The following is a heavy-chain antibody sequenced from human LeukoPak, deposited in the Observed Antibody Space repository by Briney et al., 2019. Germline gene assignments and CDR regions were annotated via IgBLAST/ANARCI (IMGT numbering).Heavy chain of an antibody. CDR3: ARDLRGWFQYFQH. D-gene: IGHD6-19*01. V-gene: IGHV1-2*02. Sequence: ASVKVSCKASGYTFTGYYMHWVRQAPGQGLEWMGWINPNSGGTNYAQKFQGRVTMTRDTSISTAYMELSRLRSDDTAVYYCARDLRGWFQYFQHWGQGTLVTVSS. CDR2: INPNSGGT. CDR1: GYTFTGYY. J-gene: IGHJ1*01.